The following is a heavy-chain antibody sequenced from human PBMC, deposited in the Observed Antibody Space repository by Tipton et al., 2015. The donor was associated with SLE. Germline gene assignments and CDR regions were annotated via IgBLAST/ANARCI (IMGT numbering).Heavy chain of an antibody. CDR3: AREYQGSFYVNGAFDM. Sequence: SLRLSCAASGFTFTNNWMTWVRQAPGKGLEWVAHIKPDGSEEFYVDSVRGRFIISRDNAKSSLSLQMNSLNAEDTAVYYCAREYQGSFYVNGAFDMWGQG. J-gene: IGHJ3*02. D-gene: IGHD3-10*01. CDR2: IKPDGSEE. CDR1: GFTFTNNW. V-gene: IGHV3-7*01.